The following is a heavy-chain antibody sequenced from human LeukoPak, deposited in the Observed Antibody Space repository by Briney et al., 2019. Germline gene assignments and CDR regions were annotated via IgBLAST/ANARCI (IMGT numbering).Heavy chain of an antibody. V-gene: IGHV3-21*01. CDR2: ISSSSSYI. D-gene: IGHD3-22*01. CDR3: AKDRHYESNVLGY. Sequence: GGSLRLSCAASGFTFSSYSMNWVRQAPGKGLEWVSSISSSSSYIYYADSVKGRFTISRDNSKNTLYLQMNSLRAEDTAVYYCAKDRHYESNVLGYWGQGTLVTVSS. J-gene: IGHJ4*02. CDR1: GFTFSSYS.